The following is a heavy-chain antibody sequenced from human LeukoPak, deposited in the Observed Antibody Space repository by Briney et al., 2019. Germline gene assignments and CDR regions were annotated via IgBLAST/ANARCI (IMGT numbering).Heavy chain of an antibody. CDR3: ARFPRGMTGYYHYYGMDV. CDR2: INHSGST. J-gene: IGHJ6*02. CDR1: GGSFSGYY. Sequence: SETLSLTCAVYGGSFSGYYWSWIRQPPGRGLEWIGEINHSGSTNYNPSLKSRVTISVDTSKNQFSLKLSSVTAADTAVYYCARFPRGMTGYYHYYGMDVWGQGTTVTVSS. V-gene: IGHV4-34*01. D-gene: IGHD3-9*01.